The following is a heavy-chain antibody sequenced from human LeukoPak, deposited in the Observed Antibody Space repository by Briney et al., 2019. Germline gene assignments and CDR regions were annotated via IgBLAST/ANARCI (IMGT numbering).Heavy chain of an antibody. CDR3: VRQGGPVTNYFDY. Sequence: SETLSLTCSVAGGSISSSSYYWGWIRQPPGKGLERIGSIYSSGSTYYNPSLKSRVTISLDTSKNQFSLKLNSVTAADTAVYYCVRQGGPVTNYFDYWGQGTLVTVSS. V-gene: IGHV4-39*01. D-gene: IGHD4-17*01. CDR1: GGSISSSSYY. J-gene: IGHJ4*02. CDR2: IYSSGST.